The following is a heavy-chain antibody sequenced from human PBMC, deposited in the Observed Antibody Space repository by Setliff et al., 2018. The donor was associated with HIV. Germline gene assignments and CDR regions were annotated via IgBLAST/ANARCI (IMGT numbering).Heavy chain of an antibody. J-gene: IGHJ5*02. Sequence: PSETLSLTCTVSGGSISSGSYYWSWIRQPAGKGLEWIGHIYTSGSTNYNPSLKSRVTISVDTSKNQFSLKLSSVTAADTAVYYCARDPGGLYCTSASCQGGCFDPWGQGTLITVSS. V-gene: IGHV4-61*09. CDR1: GGSISSGSYY. CDR3: ARDPGGLYCTSASCQGGCFDP. D-gene: IGHD2-2*01. CDR2: IYTSGST.